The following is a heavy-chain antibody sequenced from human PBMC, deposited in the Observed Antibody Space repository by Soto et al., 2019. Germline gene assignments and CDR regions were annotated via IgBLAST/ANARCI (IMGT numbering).Heavy chain of an antibody. CDR2: IIPIFGTA. CDR3: ARGAYGSYYRYYYYYGMDV. D-gene: IGHD1-26*01. CDR1: GGTFSSYA. Sequence: QVQLVQSGAEVKKPGSSVKVSCKASGGTFSSYAISWVRQAPGQGPEWMGGIIPIFGTANYAQKFQGRVTITADESTSTAYMELSSLRSEDTAVYYCARGAYGSYYRYYYYYGMDVWGQGTTVTVSS. J-gene: IGHJ6*02. V-gene: IGHV1-69*01.